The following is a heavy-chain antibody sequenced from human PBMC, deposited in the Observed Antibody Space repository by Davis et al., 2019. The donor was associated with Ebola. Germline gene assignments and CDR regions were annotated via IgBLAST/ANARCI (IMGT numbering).Heavy chain of an antibody. CDR3: AREGRVRHPIDY. CDR1: GFTFSSYW. CDR2: INSDGSST. J-gene: IGHJ4*02. V-gene: IGHV3-74*01. Sequence: GESLKISCAASGFTFSSYWMHWVRQAPGKGLVWVSRINSDGSSTSYADSVKGRFTISRDNAKNTLYLQMNSLRAEDTAVYYCAREGRVRHPIDYWGQGTLVTVSS.